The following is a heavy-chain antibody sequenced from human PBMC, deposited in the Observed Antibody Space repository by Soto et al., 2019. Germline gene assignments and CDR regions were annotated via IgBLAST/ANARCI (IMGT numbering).Heavy chain of an antibody. D-gene: IGHD3-22*01. CDR1: GFTFSSYG. Sequence: QVQLVESGGGVVQPGRSLRLSCAASGFTFSSYGMHWVRQAPGKGLEWVAVISYDGSNKYYADSVKGRFTISRDNSKKPQYTQMNSQIGEDTAVYYCVKDQRGMTKIVVVNRDYRGQGTLGTVSS. CDR2: ISYDGSNK. J-gene: IGHJ4*02. CDR3: VKDQRGMTKIVVVNRDY. V-gene: IGHV3-30*18.